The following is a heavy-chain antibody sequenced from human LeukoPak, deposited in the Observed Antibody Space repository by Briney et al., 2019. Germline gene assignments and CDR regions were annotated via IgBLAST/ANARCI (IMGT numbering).Heavy chain of an antibody. D-gene: IGHD6-25*01. CDR1: GVSISSYY. V-gene: IGHV4-4*07. J-gene: IGHJ6*01. Sequence: AETLSLTCTVSGVSISSYYWRWVRQPAGKGLEWVGRIYTGGSTNYNPSLTSRVTMSVDPSKSQFSLKLSSVTAADTGVYYCARGIGGLRQRAYYSSGMDVWGQGTTVTVSS. CDR3: ARGIGGLRQRAYYSSGMDV. CDR2: IYTGGST.